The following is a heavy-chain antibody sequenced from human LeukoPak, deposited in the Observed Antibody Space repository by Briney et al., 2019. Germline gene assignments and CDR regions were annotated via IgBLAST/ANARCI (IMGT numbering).Heavy chain of an antibody. CDR2: IYYSGST. D-gene: IGHD4-17*01. J-gene: IGHJ5*02. V-gene: IGHV4-59*01. Sequence: SEALSLTCTVSGGSISSYYWSWIRQPPGKGLEWIGYIYYSGSTNYNPSLKSRVAMSVDTSKNQFSLKLSSVTAADTAVYYCARGFDYGDYGGWFDPWGQGTLVTVSS. CDR3: ARGFDYGDYGGWFDP. CDR1: GGSISSYY.